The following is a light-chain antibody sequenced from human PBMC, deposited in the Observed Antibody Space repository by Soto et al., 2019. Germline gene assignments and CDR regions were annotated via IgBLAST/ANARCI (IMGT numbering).Light chain of an antibody. CDR3: QQYENLPT. V-gene: IGKV1-33*01. J-gene: IGKJ5*01. Sequence: QKTQSPSPRSSPVGDRVTITCQASQNINNYLNWYQQKPGRAPKLLIYDASNLEAGVPSRFRGSGSGTDFTFTISRLQPEDLATYYCQQYENLPTFGQGTRLDIK. CDR2: DAS. CDR1: QNINNY.